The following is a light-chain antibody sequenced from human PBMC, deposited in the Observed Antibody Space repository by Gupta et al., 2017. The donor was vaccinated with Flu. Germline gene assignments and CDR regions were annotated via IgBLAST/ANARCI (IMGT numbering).Light chain of an antibody. J-gene: IGLJ2*01. Sequence: VQWYQQRPGSAPTTVIYEDNQRPSGVPDRFSGSIDTSSDSASLTISGLVPEDEADYYCQSYDATYHVFGGGTKVTVL. CDR3: QSYDATYHV. CDR2: EDN. V-gene: IGLV6-57*02.